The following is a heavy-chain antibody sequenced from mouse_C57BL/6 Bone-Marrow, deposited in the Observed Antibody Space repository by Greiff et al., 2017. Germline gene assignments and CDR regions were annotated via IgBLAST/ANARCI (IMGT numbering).Heavy chain of an antibody. Sequence: VKLMESGAELVRPGASVTLSCKASGYTFTDYEMHWVKQTPVHGLEWIGAIDPETGGTAYNQKFKGKAILTADKSSSTAYMELRSLTSEDSAVYYCKSFRLPYFDYWGQGTTLTVSA. J-gene: IGHJ2*01. CDR1: GYTFTDYE. V-gene: IGHV1-15*01. CDR3: KSFRLPYFDY. CDR2: IDPETGGT. D-gene: IGHD1-2*01.